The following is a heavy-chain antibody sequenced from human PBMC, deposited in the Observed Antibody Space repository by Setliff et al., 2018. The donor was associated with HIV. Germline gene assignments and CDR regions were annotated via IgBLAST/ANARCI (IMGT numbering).Heavy chain of an antibody. V-gene: IGHV1-8*01. D-gene: IGHD6-19*01. J-gene: IGHJ6*03. Sequence: ASVKVSCKASGYSFIDNDINWVRQATGQGLEWMGWMDPKSGHTVYAEKFQGRVTITRDTSISTAYMELSSLRSEDTAVYFCARAMRPGTGWLLYFYYYLDVWGTGTTVTVSS. CDR1: GYSFIDND. CDR2: MDPKSGHT. CDR3: ARAMRPGTGWLLYFYYYLDV.